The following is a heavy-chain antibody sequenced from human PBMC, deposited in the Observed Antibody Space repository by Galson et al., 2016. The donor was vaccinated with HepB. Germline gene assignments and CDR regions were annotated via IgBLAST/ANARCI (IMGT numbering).Heavy chain of an antibody. V-gene: IGHV3-7*03. D-gene: IGHD3-3*01. CDR3: ARGWIDDFWSAYNLGMDV. CDR2: IKHDGSEK. J-gene: IGHJ6*04. Sequence: SLRLSCAASGFTFNKYWLSWVRQAPGKGLEWVANIKHDGSEKYYVDSVKGRFTISRDNAKNSLYLQMNSLRAEDTAVYYCARGWIDDFWSAYNLGMDVWGKGTTVTVPS. CDR1: GFTFNKYW.